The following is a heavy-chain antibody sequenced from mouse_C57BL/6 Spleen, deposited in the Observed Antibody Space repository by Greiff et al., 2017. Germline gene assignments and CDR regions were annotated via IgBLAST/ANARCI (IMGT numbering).Heavy chain of an antibody. J-gene: IGHJ2*01. Sequence: EVQLVESGAELVRPGASVKLSCTASGFNIKDDYMHWVKQRPEQGLEWIGWIDPENGDTEYASKFQGKATITADTSSNTAYLQLSSLTSEDTAVYYCTTLLRWPFDYWGQGTTLTVSS. CDR1: GFNIKDDY. CDR2: IDPENGDT. CDR3: TTLLRWPFDY. V-gene: IGHV14-4*01. D-gene: IGHD1-1*01.